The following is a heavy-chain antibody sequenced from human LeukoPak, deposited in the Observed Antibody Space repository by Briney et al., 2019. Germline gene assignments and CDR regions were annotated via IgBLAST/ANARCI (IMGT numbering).Heavy chain of an antibody. Sequence: GGSLRLSCAASGFTFSSYAMNWVRQAPGKGLEWVSVIGASGGNTFYADSVKGRFTISRDNSKNTLNLQMNSLRAEDTAVYYCARPPLTGTRDAFHIWGQGTMVTVSS. CDR2: IGASGGNT. J-gene: IGHJ3*02. CDR3: ARPPLTGTRDAFHI. V-gene: IGHV3-23*01. D-gene: IGHD4-17*01. CDR1: GFTFSSYA.